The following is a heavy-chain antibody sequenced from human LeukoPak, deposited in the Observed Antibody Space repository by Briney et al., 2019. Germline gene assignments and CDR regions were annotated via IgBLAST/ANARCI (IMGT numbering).Heavy chain of an antibody. D-gene: IGHD3-10*01. J-gene: IGHJ4*02. Sequence: SETLSPTCTVSGGSISGYYWSWIRQPPGKGLEWIGYIYYSGSTNYNPSLKSRVTISVDTSKNQFSLKLSSVTAADTAVYYCARGAGYFDYWGQGTLVTVSS. CDR1: GGSISGYY. CDR2: IYYSGST. CDR3: ARGAGYFDY. V-gene: IGHV4-59*01.